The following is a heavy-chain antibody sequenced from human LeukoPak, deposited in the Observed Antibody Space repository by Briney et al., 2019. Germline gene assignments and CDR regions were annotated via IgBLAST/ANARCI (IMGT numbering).Heavy chain of an antibody. D-gene: IGHD6-13*01. J-gene: IGHJ4*02. CDR3: ASPRAERSTWYAVDY. Sequence: KPSETLSLTCTVSGGSISSYYWSWIRQPAGKGLEWIGCIYTSGSTNYNPSLKSRVTMSVDTSKNQFSLRLSSVTAADTAIYYCASPRAERSTWYAVDYWGQGTLVTVSA. CDR1: GGSISSYY. V-gene: IGHV4-4*07. CDR2: IYTSGST.